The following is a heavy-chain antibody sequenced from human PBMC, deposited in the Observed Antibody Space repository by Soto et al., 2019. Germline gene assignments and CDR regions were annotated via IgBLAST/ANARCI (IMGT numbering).Heavy chain of an antibody. CDR2: IYYSGST. D-gene: IGHD4-4*01. Sequence: SETLSLTCTVSGGSISSSSYYWSWIRQPPGKGLEWIGYIYYSGSTNYNPSLKSRVTISVDTSKNQFSLKLSSVTAADTAVYYCARDWGGVLQYGWFDPWGQGTLVTVSS. J-gene: IGHJ5*02. CDR3: ARDWGGVLQYGWFDP. CDR1: GGSISSSSYY. V-gene: IGHV4-61*01.